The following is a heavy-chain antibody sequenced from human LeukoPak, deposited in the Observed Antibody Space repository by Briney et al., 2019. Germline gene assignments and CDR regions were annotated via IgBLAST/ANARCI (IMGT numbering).Heavy chain of an antibody. CDR3: ARDLGLYFQH. CDR1: GYTFTVYY. V-gene: IGHV1-2*02. Sequence: GASVTVSCKASGYTFTVYYMHWVRQAPGQGLEWMGWINPNSGGTNYTQKFQGRVTMTRDTSISTAYMELSRLRSDDTAVYYCARDLGLYFQHWGQGTLVTVSS. J-gene: IGHJ1*01. CDR2: INPNSGGT.